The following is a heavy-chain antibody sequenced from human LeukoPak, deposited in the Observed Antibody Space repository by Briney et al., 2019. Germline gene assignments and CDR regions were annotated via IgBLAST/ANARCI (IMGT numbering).Heavy chain of an antibody. J-gene: IGHJ4*02. CDR1: GFTVSSNY. Sequence: GGSLRLSCAASGFTVSSNYMSWVRQAPGKGLEWVSVIYSGGSTYYADSVKGRFTISRDNSKNTLYLQMNSLRAEDTAVYYCAKVDGSGSYPSYYFDYWGQGTLVTVSS. D-gene: IGHD3-10*01. V-gene: IGHV3-53*01. CDR2: IYSGGST. CDR3: AKVDGSGSYPSYYFDY.